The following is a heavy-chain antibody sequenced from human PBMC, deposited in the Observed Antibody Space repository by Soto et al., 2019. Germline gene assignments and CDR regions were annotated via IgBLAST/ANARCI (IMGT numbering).Heavy chain of an antibody. D-gene: IGHD3-22*01. J-gene: IGHJ4*02. Sequence: QVQLVQSGAEVKKPGASVKVSCKASGYTFTSYGISWVRQAPGQGLEWLGWISAYNGNTNYAQKLQGRVTMTTDTSTSTAYMELRSLRSDDTAVYYCARSGKGVPDSSGYYHPGEDYWGQGTLVTVSS. CDR2: ISAYNGNT. CDR1: GYTFTSYG. V-gene: IGHV1-18*01. CDR3: ARSGKGVPDSSGYYHPGEDY.